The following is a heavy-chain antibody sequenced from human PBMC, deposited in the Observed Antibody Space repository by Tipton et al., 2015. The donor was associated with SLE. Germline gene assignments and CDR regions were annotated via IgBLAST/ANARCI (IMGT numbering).Heavy chain of an antibody. Sequence: TLSLTCAVYGGSFSGYSWSLIRQPPGKGLEWIGEINHIGSTNYNPFLKSRVTISVDTSKNQFSLKLSPVTAADTAVYYCAREYYYDSSGPPRCWGQGTLVTVAS. D-gene: IGHD3-22*01. V-gene: IGHV4-34*01. CDR2: INHIGST. CDR1: GGSFSGYS. CDR3: AREYYYDSSGPPRC. J-gene: IGHJ4*02.